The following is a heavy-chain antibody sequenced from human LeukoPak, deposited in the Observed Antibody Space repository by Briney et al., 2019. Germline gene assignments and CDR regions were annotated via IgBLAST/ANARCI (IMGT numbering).Heavy chain of an antibody. V-gene: IGHV3-30-3*01. Sequence: GGSLRLSCAASEFTFSTYAMHWVRQAPGKGLEWVAVISYDGSNKYYAGSVKGRFTISRDNSKSTLYLQMNNLRADDTAVYSCARDRAGYYDSSGPLDYWGQGTLVTVSS. CDR1: EFTFSTYA. D-gene: IGHD3-22*01. CDR2: ISYDGSNK. CDR3: ARDRAGYYDSSGPLDY. J-gene: IGHJ4*02.